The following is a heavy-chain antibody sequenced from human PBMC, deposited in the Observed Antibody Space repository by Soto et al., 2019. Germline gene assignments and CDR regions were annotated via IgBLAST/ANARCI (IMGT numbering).Heavy chain of an antibody. D-gene: IGHD5-12*01. Sequence: SVEVCCKASGGTFSSYSISWVRQAPGQGLEWMGGIIPIFGTANYAQKFQGRVTITADESTSTAYMELSSLRSEDTAVYYCARDLPLSVVANDAFDIWGQGTMVIVSS. CDR3: ARDLPLSVVANDAFDI. V-gene: IGHV1-69*13. J-gene: IGHJ3*02. CDR2: IIPIFGTA. CDR1: GGTFSSYS.